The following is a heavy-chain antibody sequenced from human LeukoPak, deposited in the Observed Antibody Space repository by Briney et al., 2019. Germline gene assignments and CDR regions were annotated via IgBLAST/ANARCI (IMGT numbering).Heavy chain of an antibody. CDR2: ISAYDDKR. D-gene: IGHD2/OR15-2a*01. CDR1: GYTFTSYG. J-gene: IGHJ4*02. V-gene: IGHV1-18*01. CDR3: ARVLVKTRGNYFHDDY. Sequence: ASVKVSCKASGYTFTSYGISWARQAPGQGLEWMGWISAYDDKRNSVQRFQDRITMTTDTSTSTSYLELRNLRSDDTAVYYCARVLVKTRGNYFHDDYWGQGTLVAVSS.